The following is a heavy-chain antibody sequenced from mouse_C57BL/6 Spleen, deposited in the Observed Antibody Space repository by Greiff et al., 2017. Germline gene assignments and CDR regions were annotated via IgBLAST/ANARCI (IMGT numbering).Heavy chain of an antibody. D-gene: IGHD2-3*01. J-gene: IGHJ3*01. CDR3: ARRDDGYQAWFAY. CDR2: IYPRDGST. V-gene: IGHV1-78*01. Sequence: QVQLQQSDAELVKPGASVKISCKVSGYTFTDHTIHWMKQRPEQGLEWIGYIYPRDGSTKSNEKLKGKATLPAAKSSSTAYMQLNSLTSEDSSVYFCARRDDGYQAWFAYWGQGTLVTVSA. CDR1: GYTFTDHT.